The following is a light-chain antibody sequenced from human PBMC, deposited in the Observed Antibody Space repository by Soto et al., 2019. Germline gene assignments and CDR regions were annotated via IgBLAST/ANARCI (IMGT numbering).Light chain of an antibody. CDR1: ISNVGSYNL. CDR3: CSYAGSSTFEV. CDR2: EGS. J-gene: IGLJ1*01. Sequence: SVPRPPASGAGSTGQSITISCTGTISNVGSYNLVSWYQQHPGKATKLMIYEGSKRPSGVSNRFYGSKSGNTASLTISGLQAEDEADYYCCSYAGSSTFEVFGTGTKVTVL. V-gene: IGLV2-23*03.